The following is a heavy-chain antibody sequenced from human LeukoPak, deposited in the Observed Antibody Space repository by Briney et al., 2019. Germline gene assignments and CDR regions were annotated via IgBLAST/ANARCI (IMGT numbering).Heavy chain of an antibody. CDR3: ASSPSSGSYLRADY. Sequence: ASVKVSCKASGYTFTSYGISWVRQAPGQGLEWMGWISAYNGNTNYAQKLQGRVTMTTDTSTSTAYMELRSLRSDDTAVYYCASSPSSGSYLRADYWGQGTLVTVSS. V-gene: IGHV1-18*01. D-gene: IGHD1-26*01. CDR1: GYTFTSYG. CDR2: ISAYNGNT. J-gene: IGHJ4*02.